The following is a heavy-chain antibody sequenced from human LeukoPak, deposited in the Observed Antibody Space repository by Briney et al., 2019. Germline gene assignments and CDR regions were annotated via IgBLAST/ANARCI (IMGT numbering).Heavy chain of an antibody. Sequence: GGSLRLSCAASGFTISNYWMSWVRHAPGKGLEWVANINPDGSEKYSVDSVTGRFTISRDNAENTMFLQMNTLRADDSAVYYCARDLAAWDVWGKGTTVTVSS. CDR1: GFTISNYW. V-gene: IGHV3-7*01. CDR2: INPDGSEK. CDR3: ARDLAAWDV. J-gene: IGHJ6*04.